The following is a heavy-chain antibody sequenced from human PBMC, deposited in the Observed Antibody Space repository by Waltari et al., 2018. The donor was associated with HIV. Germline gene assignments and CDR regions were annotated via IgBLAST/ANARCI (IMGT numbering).Heavy chain of an antibody. D-gene: IGHD3-10*01. V-gene: IGHV1-3*02. Sequence: QIQLVQSGPEVRKPGDVVRISCRASGYTFTSYAIHWVRQAPGQGLEWLGWSDPAIGNAKSTQDFRDRVTFSWDTAATTAFMELRSLRYGDDSVFFCARGGRSGGFDHWGQGTSV. CDR1: GYTFTSYA. CDR3: ARGGRSGGFDH. CDR2: SDPAIGNA. J-gene: IGHJ4*01.